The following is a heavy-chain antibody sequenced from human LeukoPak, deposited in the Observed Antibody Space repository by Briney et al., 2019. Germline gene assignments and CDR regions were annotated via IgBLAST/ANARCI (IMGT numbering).Heavy chain of an antibody. J-gene: IGHJ4*02. V-gene: IGHV3-23*01. CDR2: ISGSGGST. Sequence: PGGSLRLSCAASGFTFNNYAMSWVRQAPGKELEWVSAISGSGGSTYYADSVKGRFTISRDNSKNTLYLQMNSLRAEDTAVYYCVKEDGGAVAWGYDFFDYWGQGTLVTVSS. CDR3: VKEDGGAVAWGYDFFDY. CDR1: GFTFNNYA. D-gene: IGHD6-19*01.